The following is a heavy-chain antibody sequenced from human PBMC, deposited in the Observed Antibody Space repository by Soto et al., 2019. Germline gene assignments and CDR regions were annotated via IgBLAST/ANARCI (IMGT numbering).Heavy chain of an antibody. V-gene: IGHV4-59*01. CDR2: IYYRGST. Sequence: SETLSLTCTVSGGSISGYYWSWIRQSPGKGLEYIGYIYYRGSTNYNPSLKSRVTMSVDTSRNQFSLRVNSVTAADTAVYYCARQQLLPFYYALDVWGQGTTVTVSS. CDR3: ARQQLLPFYYALDV. CDR1: GGSISGYY. D-gene: IGHD6-13*01. J-gene: IGHJ6*02.